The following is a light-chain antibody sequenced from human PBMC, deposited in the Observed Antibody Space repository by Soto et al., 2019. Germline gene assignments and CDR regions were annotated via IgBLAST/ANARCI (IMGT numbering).Light chain of an antibody. Sequence: EVVLTQSPVTLSLSPGERATLSCRASQSFRGLLAWYQQKPGQAPRLLIYDAYKRATGIPPRFSGSGSGTDFTLTISSLEHEDSAVYYCQQRHMWPITFGQGTRLEIK. CDR3: QQRHMWPIT. J-gene: IGKJ5*01. CDR2: DAY. CDR1: QSFRGL. V-gene: IGKV3-11*01.